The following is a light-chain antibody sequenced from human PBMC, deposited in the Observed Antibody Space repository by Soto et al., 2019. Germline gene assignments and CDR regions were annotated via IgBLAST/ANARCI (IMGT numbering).Light chain of an antibody. CDR1: SYNIGAGYD. CDR2: GNS. J-gene: IGLJ2*01. CDR3: QSYDSSLSGFVV. V-gene: IGLV1-40*01. Sequence: QSVLTQPPSVSGAPGQRVTISRTGSSYNIGAGYDVHWYQQLPGTAPKLLIYGNSNRPSGVPDRFSGSKSGTSASLAITGLQAEDEADYYCQSYDSSLSGFVVFGGGTKLTVL.